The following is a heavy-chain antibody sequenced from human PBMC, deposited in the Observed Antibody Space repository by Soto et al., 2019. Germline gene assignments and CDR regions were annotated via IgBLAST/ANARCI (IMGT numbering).Heavy chain of an antibody. Sequence: PSVTPSLTCTVAGGSIGIRRCYLGWIRQAPGKGLEWIGSIYYSGSTYYNPSLKSRVTISVDTSKNQFSLKLSSVTAADTAVYYCARVGQLARYYYYGMDVWGQGNKVT. J-gene: IGHJ6*02. D-gene: IGHD6-13*01. CDR2: IYYSGST. CDR3: ARVGQLARYYYYGMDV. CDR1: GGSIGIRRCY. V-gene: IGHV4-39*01.